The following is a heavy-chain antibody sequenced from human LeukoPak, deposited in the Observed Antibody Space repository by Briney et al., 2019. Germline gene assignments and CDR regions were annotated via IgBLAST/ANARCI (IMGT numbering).Heavy chain of an antibody. V-gene: IGHV4-31*03. CDR1: GGSISSGGYY. CDR2: IYYSGST. J-gene: IGHJ4*02. Sequence: SETLPLTCTVSGGSISSGGYYWSWIRQHPGKGLEWIGYIYYSGSTYYNPSLKSRVTISVDTSKNQFSLKLSSVTAADTAVYYCASNRDGYNFYYFDYWGQGTLVTVSS. CDR3: ASNRDGYNFYYFDY. D-gene: IGHD5-24*01.